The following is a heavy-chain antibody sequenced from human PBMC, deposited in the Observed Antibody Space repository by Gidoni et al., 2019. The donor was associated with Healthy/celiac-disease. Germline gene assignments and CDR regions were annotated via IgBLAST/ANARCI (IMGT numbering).Heavy chain of an antibody. V-gene: IGHV3-9*01. D-gene: IGHD6-13*01. CDR2: IRWNSGSI. CDR1: GFPFDDYA. Sequence: EVQLVASGGGLVQPGRSLILSCAASGFPFDDYAMHWVRQAPGKGREWVSGIRWNSGSIGYADSVKGRFTISRDNAKNSLYLKMNSLRAEDTALYYCAKGNSSSWKAFEYWGQGTLVTVSS. J-gene: IGHJ4*02. CDR3: AKGNSSSWKAFEY.